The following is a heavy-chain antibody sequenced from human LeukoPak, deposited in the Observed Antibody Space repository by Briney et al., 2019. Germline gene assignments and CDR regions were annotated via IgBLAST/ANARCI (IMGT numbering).Heavy chain of an antibody. Sequence: PGGSLRLSCAASGFSFNGYYMSWIRQAPGKGLEWVSYVSSSSSYRNYADSVKGRFTISRENAKNSLYLQMNSLRAEDTAVYYCARGYRSSWFPFDYWGQGTLVTVSS. CDR2: VSSSSSYR. D-gene: IGHD6-13*01. CDR3: ARGYRSSWFPFDY. CDR1: GFSFNGYY. V-gene: IGHV3-11*05. J-gene: IGHJ4*02.